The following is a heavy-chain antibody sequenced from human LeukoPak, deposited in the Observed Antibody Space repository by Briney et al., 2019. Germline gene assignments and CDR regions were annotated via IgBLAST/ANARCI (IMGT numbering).Heavy chain of an antibody. J-gene: IGHJ4*02. Sequence: PGGCLRLSCAVSGITLSNYGMTWVRQAPGKGREWVAGISDTGGRTNYADSVKVRFTISRDNPKNTLYLQMNSLRAEDTAVYFCAKRGVVIRVILVGFHKEAYYFDSWGQGALVTASS. CDR2: ISDTGGRT. D-gene: IGHD3-22*01. V-gene: IGHV3-23*01. CDR3: AKRGVVIRVILVGFHKEAYYFDS. CDR1: GITLSNYG.